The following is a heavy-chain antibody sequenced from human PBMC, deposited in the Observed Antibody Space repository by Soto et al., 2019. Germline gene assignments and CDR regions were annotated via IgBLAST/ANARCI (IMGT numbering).Heavy chain of an antibody. Sequence: PSETLSLTCTVTGDSINNRIYYWGWIRQPPGKGLEWIGSIYYSGSTYNNPSLKSRVSMSVDTSKNQFSLKLRSVTAADTALYYCARQRTSVVTQAYFDSWGQGAMVTV. V-gene: IGHV4-39*01. CDR2: IYYSGST. CDR3: ARQRTSVVTQAYFDS. J-gene: IGHJ4*02. D-gene: IGHD2-21*02. CDR1: GDSINNRIYY.